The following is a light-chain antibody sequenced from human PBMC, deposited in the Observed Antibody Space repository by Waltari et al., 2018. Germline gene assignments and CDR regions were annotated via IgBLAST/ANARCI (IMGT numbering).Light chain of an antibody. CDR3: QQSYTLPYT. V-gene: IGKV1-39*01. J-gene: IGKJ2*01. Sequence: GDRVTITCRASQTIYNSLNWYQHKPGKAPKLLISDTSTLQSGVPSRFSGRGSGTEFTLTISRLQPEDFGTYYCQQSYTLPYTFGQGTKLDI. CDR1: QTIYNS. CDR2: DTS.